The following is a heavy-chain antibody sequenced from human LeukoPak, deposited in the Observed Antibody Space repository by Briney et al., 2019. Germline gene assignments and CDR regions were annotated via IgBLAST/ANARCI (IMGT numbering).Heavy chain of an antibody. CDR2: ISGSGGST. D-gene: IGHD3-16*02. CDR3: ARDKLRLGELSLDY. V-gene: IGHV3-23*01. J-gene: IGHJ4*02. CDR1: GFTFSSYA. Sequence: GGSLRPSCAASGFTFSSYAMSWVRQAPGKGLEWVSAISGSGGSTYYADSVKGRFTISRDNSKNTLYLQMNSLRAEDTAVYYCARDKLRLGELSLDYWGQGTLVTVSS.